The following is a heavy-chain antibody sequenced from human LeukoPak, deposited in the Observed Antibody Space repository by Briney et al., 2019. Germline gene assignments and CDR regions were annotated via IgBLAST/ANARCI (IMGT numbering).Heavy chain of an antibody. V-gene: IGHV3-30-3*01. J-gene: IGHJ4*02. CDR2: ISYDGSNK. Sequence: GGSLRLSCAASGFTFSSYAMPWVRQAPGKGLEWVAVISYDGSNKYYADSVKGRFTISRDNSKNTLYLQMNSLRAEDTAVYYCARARSGYYFDYWGQGTLVTVSS. D-gene: IGHD3-10*01. CDR1: GFTFSSYA. CDR3: ARARSGYYFDY.